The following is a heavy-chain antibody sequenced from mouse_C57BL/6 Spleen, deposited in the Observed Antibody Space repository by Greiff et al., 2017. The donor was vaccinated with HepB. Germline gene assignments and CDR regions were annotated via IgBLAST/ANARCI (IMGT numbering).Heavy chain of an antibody. CDR1: GFTFSSYA. CDR2: ISSGGDYI. V-gene: IGHV5-9-1*02. CDR3: TRDPYGNLDY. Sequence: DVMLVESGEGLVKPGGSLKLSCAASGFTFSSYAMSWVHQTPEKRLEWVAYISSGGDYIYYADTVKSRFTSSRDNARNTLYLQMSSLKSEDTAMYYCTRDPYGNLDYWGQGTTLTVSS. D-gene: IGHD2-1*01. J-gene: IGHJ2*01.